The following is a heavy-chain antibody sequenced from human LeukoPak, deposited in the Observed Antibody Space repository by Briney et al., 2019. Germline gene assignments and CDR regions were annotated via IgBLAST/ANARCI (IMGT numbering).Heavy chain of an antibody. CDR1: GYHFTSYW. CDR3: ARACRYFDWEIVF. Sequence: GESLQISCKGSGYHFTSYWISWVRQLPGKGLEWMGRIDPSDSYTNYSPPFQGHVTISADKSISTAYRQWSSLKASDAAVYDCARACRYFDWEIVFCGEGTLVTVSS. V-gene: IGHV5-10-1*01. CDR2: IDPSDSYT. D-gene: IGHD3-9*01. J-gene: IGHJ4*02.